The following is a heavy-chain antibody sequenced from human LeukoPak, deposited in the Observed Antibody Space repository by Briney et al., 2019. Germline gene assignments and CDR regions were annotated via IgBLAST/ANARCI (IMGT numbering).Heavy chain of an antibody. CDR1: GFTFSSYA. V-gene: IGHV3-23*01. CDR2: ISGSGGST. Sequence: GRSLRLSCAASGFTFSSYAMSWVRQAPGKGLEWVSAISGSGGSTYYADSVKGRFTISRDNSKNTLYLQMNSLRAEDTAVYYCAKIPAGGIVVVPAAIAYWGQGTLVTVSS. D-gene: IGHD2-2*02. J-gene: IGHJ4*02. CDR3: AKIPAGGIVVVPAAIAY.